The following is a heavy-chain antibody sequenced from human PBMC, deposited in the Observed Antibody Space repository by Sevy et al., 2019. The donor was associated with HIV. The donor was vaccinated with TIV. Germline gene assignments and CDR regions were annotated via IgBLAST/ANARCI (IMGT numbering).Heavy chain of an antibody. J-gene: IGHJ6*03. CDR1: GGTFSSYA. CDR2: IIPIFGTA. V-gene: IGHV1-69*06. CDR3: ARGRTLYYYYYIDV. Sequence: ASVKVYCKASGGTFSSYAISWVRQAPGQGLEWMGGIIPIFGTANYAQKFQGRVTITADKSTSTAYMELSSLRSEDTAVYYCARGRTLYYYYYIDVWGKGTTVTVSS. D-gene: IGHD2-2*01.